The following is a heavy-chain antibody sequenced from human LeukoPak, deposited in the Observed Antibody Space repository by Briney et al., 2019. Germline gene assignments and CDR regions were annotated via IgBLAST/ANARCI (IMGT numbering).Heavy chain of an antibody. CDR3: ARVYGSGYDFRGAFDI. CDR2: IYYSGST. CDR1: GFTFSSSA. V-gene: IGHV4-59*01. Sequence: GSLRLSCAASGFTFSSSAMSWVRQAPGKGLEWIGYIYYSGSTNYNPSLESRVTISVDTSKNQFSLKLSSVTAADTAVYYCARVYGSGYDFRGAFDIWGQGTMVTVFS. J-gene: IGHJ3*02. D-gene: IGHD5-12*01.